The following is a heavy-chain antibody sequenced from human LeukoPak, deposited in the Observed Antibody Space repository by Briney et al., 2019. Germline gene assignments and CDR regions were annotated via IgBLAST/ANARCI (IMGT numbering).Heavy chain of an antibody. CDR2: IHRSGSP. D-gene: IGHD1-14*01. J-gene: IGHJ4*02. Sequence: SETVSLTCTVSLDSTTSNFWSWVRQPPGKGLEWIGEIHRSGSPNYNPSLQSRVTISIDRSSNQIVLELSSVTAADTAVYYCAREILGGFNPGAYWGQGILVTVSS. CDR1: LDSTTSNF. V-gene: IGHV4-4*02. CDR3: AREILGGFNPGAY.